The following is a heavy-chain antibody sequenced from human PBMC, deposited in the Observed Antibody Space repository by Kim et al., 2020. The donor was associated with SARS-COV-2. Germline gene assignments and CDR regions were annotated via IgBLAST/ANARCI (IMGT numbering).Heavy chain of an antibody. Sequence: GGSLRLSCAASGFTFSSYSMNWVRQAPGKGLEWVSSISSSSVYMYYADSVKGRFTISRDNAKNSLSLQMNNLRAEDTAVYYCARDREDSGTYYTSGPNYFDPWGQGTLVTVSS. J-gene: IGHJ5*02. D-gene: IGHD3-10*01. CDR3: ARDREDSGTYYTSGPNYFDP. CDR2: ISSSSVYM. V-gene: IGHV3-21*01. CDR1: GFTFSSYS.